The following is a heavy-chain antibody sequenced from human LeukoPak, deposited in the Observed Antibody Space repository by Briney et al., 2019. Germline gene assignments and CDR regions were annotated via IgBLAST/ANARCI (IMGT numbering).Heavy chain of an antibody. J-gene: IGHJ3*02. CDR3: AGLYARSAFDI. CDR1: GGTFSSYA. CDR2: IIPILGIA. V-gene: IGHV1-69*04. D-gene: IGHD5/OR15-5a*01. Sequence: SVKVSCKASGGTFSSYAISWVRQAPGQGLEWMGRIIPILGIANYAQKFQGRVTITADKSTSTAYMELSSLRSEDTAVYHCAGLYARSAFDIWGQGTMVTVSS.